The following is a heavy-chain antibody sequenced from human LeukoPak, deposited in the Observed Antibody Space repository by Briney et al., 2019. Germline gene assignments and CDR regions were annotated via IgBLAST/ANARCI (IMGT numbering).Heavy chain of an antibody. D-gene: IGHD7-27*01. CDR2: IYPRGSI. CDR3: ARFSPRAMGKYLDF. J-gene: IGHJ4*02. CDR1: GGSISSGSYS. Sequence: SETLSLTCAVSGGSISSGSYSWSWIRQPPGKGLEWIGYIYPRGSIYYNPSLKSRVILSLDKSANQFSLNLSSVTAADTAVYYCARFSPRAMGKYLDFWGQGTLVTVSS. V-gene: IGHV4-30-2*01.